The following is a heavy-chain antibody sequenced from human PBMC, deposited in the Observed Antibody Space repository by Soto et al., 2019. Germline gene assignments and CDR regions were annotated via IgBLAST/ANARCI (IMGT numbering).Heavy chain of an antibody. CDR1: GFTFSSYG. J-gene: IGHJ4*02. D-gene: IGHD6-19*01. CDR3: AKDKTVAGTGNFDY. V-gene: IGHV3-30*18. Sequence: SGGSLRLSCAASGFTFSSYGMHWVRQAPGKGLEWVAVISYDGSNKYYADSVKGRFTISRDNSKNTLYLQMNSLRAEDTAVYYCAKDKTVAGTGNFDYWGQGTLVTVSS. CDR2: ISYDGSNK.